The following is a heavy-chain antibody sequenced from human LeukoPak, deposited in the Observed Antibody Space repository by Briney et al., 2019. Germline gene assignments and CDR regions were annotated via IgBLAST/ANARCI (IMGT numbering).Heavy chain of an antibody. D-gene: IGHD6-19*01. CDR3: ATPGYSSGWHYGNGAFDI. V-gene: IGHV3-53*01. J-gene: IGHJ3*02. Sequence: GGSLRLSCAASGFTVSSNYMSWVRQAPGKGLEWVSVIYSGGSTYYADSVKGRFTISRDNSKNTLYLQMNSLRAEDTAVYYCATPGYSSGWHYGNGAFDIWGQGTMVTVSS. CDR2: IYSGGST. CDR1: GFTVSSNY.